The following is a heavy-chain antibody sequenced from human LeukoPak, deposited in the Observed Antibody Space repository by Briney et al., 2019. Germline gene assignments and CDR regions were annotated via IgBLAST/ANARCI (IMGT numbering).Heavy chain of an antibody. CDR1: GGSFSAHY. CDR3: ARHPTKWELRLSLDY. D-gene: IGHD1-26*01. J-gene: IGHJ4*02. CDR2: INHSGST. V-gene: IGHV4-34*01. Sequence: PSETLSLTCAVYGGSFSAHYWSWIRQPPGKGLEWIGEINHSGSTNYNPSLKSRVVISVDTSKNQFSLNMNSVTAADTAVYYCARHPTKWELRLSLDYWGQGTLVTVSS.